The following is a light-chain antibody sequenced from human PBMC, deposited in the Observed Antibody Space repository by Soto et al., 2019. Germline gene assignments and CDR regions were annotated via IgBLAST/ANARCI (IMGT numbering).Light chain of an antibody. V-gene: IGKV1-5*03. Sequence: DIQMTQSPSTLSASVGDRVTITCRASQSVSSWLAWYQQKPGKAPKLLIYKASSLESGVPSRFSGSGSGTEFTLTISSLQPDGFAPYYCPHYNVYRLTFGGGTGVEIK. CDR3: PHYNVYRLT. CDR1: QSVSSW. J-gene: IGKJ4*01. CDR2: KAS.